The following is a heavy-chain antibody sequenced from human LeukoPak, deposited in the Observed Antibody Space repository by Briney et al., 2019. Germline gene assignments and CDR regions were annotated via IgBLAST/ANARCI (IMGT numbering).Heavy chain of an antibody. CDR2: VNLDGSEK. CDR1: EFTFGDYW. V-gene: IGHV3-7*04. Sequence: GGSLRLSCAASEFTFGDYWMTWVHQAPGKGLEWVANVNLDGSEKYYVDSVKGRFTISRDNAKDSLYLQMNSLRAEDTAVYYCARGQLQLSWGQGALVTVSS. CDR3: ARGQLQLS. J-gene: IGHJ4*02. D-gene: IGHD6-6*01.